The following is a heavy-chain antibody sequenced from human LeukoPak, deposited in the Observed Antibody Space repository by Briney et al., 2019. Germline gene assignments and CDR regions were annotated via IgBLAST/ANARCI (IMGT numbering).Heavy chain of an antibody. CDR3: ARIRRFPNWFDP. D-gene: IGHD2-21*01. CDR2: ISSSRSAI. J-gene: IGHJ5*02. Sequence: PGGSLRLSCAASGFTFSTYNMNWVRQAPGKGLEWVSYISSSRSAIYYADSVKGRFTISRDNAKNSLYLQMNSLRDEDTAVYYCARIRRFPNWFDPWGQGTLVTVSS. V-gene: IGHV3-48*02. CDR1: GFTFSTYN.